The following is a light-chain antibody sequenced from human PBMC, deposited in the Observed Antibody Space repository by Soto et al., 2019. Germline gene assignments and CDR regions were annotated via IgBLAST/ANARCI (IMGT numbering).Light chain of an antibody. J-gene: IGLJ2*01. CDR1: SSDVGGYNY. V-gene: IGLV2-14*01. CDR2: EVS. Sequence: QSALTQPASVSGSPGQSITISCTGTSSDVGGYNYVSWYQQHPGKVPKLMIYEVSNRPSGVSNRFSGSKSGNTASLTISGLQAEEEADYYCSSYTSSSTLVFGGGTKVTVL. CDR3: SSYTSSSTLV.